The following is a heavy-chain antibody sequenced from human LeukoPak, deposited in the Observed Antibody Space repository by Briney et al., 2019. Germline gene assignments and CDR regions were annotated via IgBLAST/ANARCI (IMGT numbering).Heavy chain of an antibody. CDR3: ARQLESGQLDRRYFDS. Sequence: ASVKVSCKASGYTFTGYYMHWVRQAPGQGLEWMGWINPNSGNTGYAQKFQGRVTMTRNTSISTAYMELTSLRSEDTAVYYCARQLESGQLDRRYFDSWGQGTLVTVSS. D-gene: IGHD6-13*01. CDR1: GYTFTGYY. V-gene: IGHV1-8*02. CDR2: INPNSGNT. J-gene: IGHJ4*02.